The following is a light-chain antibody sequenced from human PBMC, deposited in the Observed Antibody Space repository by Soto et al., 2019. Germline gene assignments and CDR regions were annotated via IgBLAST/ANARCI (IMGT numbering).Light chain of an antibody. CDR2: DAS. CDR3: QQYGSSPWT. V-gene: IGKV3-20*01. Sequence: EIVLTQSPATLSLSPGERATLSCRASQSVSSYLAWYQQKPGRAPRLLIYDASSRATGIPDRFSGSGSGTDFTLTISRLEPEDFAVYYCQQYGSSPWTFGQGTKVDI. CDR1: QSVSSY. J-gene: IGKJ1*01.